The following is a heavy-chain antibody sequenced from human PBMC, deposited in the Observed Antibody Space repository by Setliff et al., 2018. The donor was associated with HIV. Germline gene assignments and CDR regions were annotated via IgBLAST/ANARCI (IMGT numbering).Heavy chain of an antibody. Sequence: PGGSLRLSCTASGFTFRDYYMSWIRQAPGKGLAWVSYISSSGGTIYYADSVKGRFTISRDNAKNSLYLQMNSLRAEDTAVYYCARYSSSWYGLDAFDIWGQGTMVTVSS. D-gene: IGHD6-13*01. CDR1: GFTFRDYY. J-gene: IGHJ3*02. CDR3: ARYSSSWYGLDAFDI. CDR2: ISSSGGTI. V-gene: IGHV3-11*04.